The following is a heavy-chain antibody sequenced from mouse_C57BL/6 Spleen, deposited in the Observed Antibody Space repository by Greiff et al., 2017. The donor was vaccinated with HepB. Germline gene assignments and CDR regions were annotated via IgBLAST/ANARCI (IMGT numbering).Heavy chain of an antibody. J-gene: IGHJ4*01. D-gene: IGHD1-1*01. CDR1: GFTFSDYG. CDR3: ARLYYYGSSSYAMDY. V-gene: IGHV5-17*01. CDR2: ISSGSSTI. Sequence: EVKVVESGGGLVKPGGSLKLSCAASGFTFSDYGMHWVRQAPEKGLEWVAYISSGSSTIYYADTVKGRFTISRDNAKNTLFLQMTSLRSEDTAMYYCARLYYYGSSSYAMDYWGQGTSVTVSS.